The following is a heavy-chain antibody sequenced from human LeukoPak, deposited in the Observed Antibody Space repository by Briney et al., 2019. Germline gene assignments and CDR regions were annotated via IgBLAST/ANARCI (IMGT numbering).Heavy chain of an antibody. CDR2: IYHSGST. CDR3: ARRGVAIRPFDY. V-gene: IGHV4-4*02. D-gene: IGHD2-15*01. CDR1: GGSISSSNW. J-gene: IGHJ4*02. Sequence: PSETLSLTCAVSGGSISSSNWWSWVRQPPGKGLEWIGEIYHSGSTNYNPSLKSRVTISVDTSKNQFSLKLSSVTAADTAVYYCARRGVAIRPFDYWGQGTLVTVSS.